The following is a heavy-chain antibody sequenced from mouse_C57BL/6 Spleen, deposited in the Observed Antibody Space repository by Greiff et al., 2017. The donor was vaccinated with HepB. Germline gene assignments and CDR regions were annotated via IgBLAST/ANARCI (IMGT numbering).Heavy chain of an antibody. J-gene: IGHJ2*01. CDR1: GFTFSSYA. CDR2: ISSGGDYI. V-gene: IGHV5-9-1*02. D-gene: IGHD4-1*01. CDR3: TREELGQGGFDY. Sequence: EVKVVESGEGLVKPGWSLKLSCAASGFTFSSYAMSLVRQTPEKRLEWVAYISSGGDYIYYADTVKGRFTISRDNARNTLYLQMSSLKSEDTAMYYCTREELGQGGFDYWGQGTTLTVSS.